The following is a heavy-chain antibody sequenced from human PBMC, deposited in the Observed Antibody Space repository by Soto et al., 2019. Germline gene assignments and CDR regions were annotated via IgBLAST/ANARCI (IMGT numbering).Heavy chain of an antibody. D-gene: IGHD2-2*02. CDR1: GFTFSSYG. CDR3: ARVRSNVPAAIDY. Sequence: QVQLVESGGGVVQPGRSLRLSCAASGFTFSSYGMHWVRQAPGKGLEWVAVIWCDGSNKYYADSVKGRFTISRDNSKNTLYLQMNSLRAEDTAVYYCARVRSNVPAAIDYWGQGTLVTVSS. CDR2: IWCDGSNK. J-gene: IGHJ4*02. V-gene: IGHV3-33*01.